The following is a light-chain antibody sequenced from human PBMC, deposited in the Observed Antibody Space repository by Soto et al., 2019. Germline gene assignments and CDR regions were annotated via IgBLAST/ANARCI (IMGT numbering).Light chain of an antibody. CDR3: CSYAGSYTFFYV. CDR2: DVS. Sequence: QSVLTQPRSVSGSPGQSVTISCTGTSSDVGGYNYVSWYQQHPGKAPKLMIYDVSKRPSGVPDRFSGSKSGNTASLTISGLQAEDEADYYCCSYAGSYTFFYVFGTGTKVTV. CDR1: SSDVGGYNY. V-gene: IGLV2-11*01. J-gene: IGLJ1*01.